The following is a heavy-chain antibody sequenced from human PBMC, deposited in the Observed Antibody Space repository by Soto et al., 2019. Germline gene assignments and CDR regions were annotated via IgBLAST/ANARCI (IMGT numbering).Heavy chain of an antibody. V-gene: IGHV3-7*01. J-gene: IGHJ4*02. CDR1: GFTFSSYW. Sequence: PGGSLRLSCAASGFTFSSYWMIWVRQAPVNGLEFVANIKQYLSEKYYVDSVKGRFTISRYNAKNSLYLQMNSLRAEYTALYYCARDNFGDYSILDYWGQGTMVTVSS. D-gene: IGHD4-4*01. CDR3: ARDNFGDYSILDY. CDR2: IKQYLSEK.